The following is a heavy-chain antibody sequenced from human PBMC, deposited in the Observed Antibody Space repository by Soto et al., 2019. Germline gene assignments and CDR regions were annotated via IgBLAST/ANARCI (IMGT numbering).Heavy chain of an antibody. CDR1: GYSFTSYD. CDR3: ARERTGATMTS. CDR2: MNPNSGST. V-gene: IGHV1-8*01. Sequence: ASVKVSCKASGYSFTSYDINWVRQATGQGLEWMGWMNPNSGSTDYAQRFQGRVTTTRNTSISTAYMELSSLRSEDTAVYYCARERTGATMTSWGQGTLVTVSS. D-gene: IGHD1-26*01. J-gene: IGHJ4*02.